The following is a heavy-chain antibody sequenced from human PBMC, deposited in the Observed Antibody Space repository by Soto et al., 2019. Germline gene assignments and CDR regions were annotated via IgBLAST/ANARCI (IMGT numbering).Heavy chain of an antibody. Sequence: QVHLVQSGGEVKKPGASVKISCQTSGYTFSNYGITWVRQAPGQGLEWVGWVNGDSGNTNYAQNMEGRVTMTTDASTATADMELRNLRSDDTATYYCARGTGLNDGSDLWGQGTVV. CDR2: VNGDSGNT. CDR3: ARGTGLNDGSDL. J-gene: IGHJ3*01. CDR1: GYTFSNYG. V-gene: IGHV1-18*01.